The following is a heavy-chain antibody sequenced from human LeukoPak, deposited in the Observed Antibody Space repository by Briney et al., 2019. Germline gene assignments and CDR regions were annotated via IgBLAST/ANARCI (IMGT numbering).Heavy chain of an antibody. CDR2: INWNGIST. V-gene: IGHV3-20*04. J-gene: IGHJ3*01. Sequence: GGSLRLSCAASGFTFSDYYMTWVRQAPGKGLEWVSGINWNGISTAYTDSVKGRFTISRDNAKNSLYLQMNSLRDEDTALYYCARGGDYYGLAPFDLWGQGTMVTVSS. CDR3: ARGGDYYGLAPFDL. CDR1: GFTFSDYY. D-gene: IGHD4-17*01.